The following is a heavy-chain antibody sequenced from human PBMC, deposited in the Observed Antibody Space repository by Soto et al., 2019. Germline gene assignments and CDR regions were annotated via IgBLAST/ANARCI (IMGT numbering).Heavy chain of an antibody. J-gene: IGHJ6*02. D-gene: IGHD5-12*01. V-gene: IGHV3-53*01. CDR3: ARDGGYDSYYYGMDV. CDR2: IYSHDAT. CDR1: GLNLAGHY. Sequence: PVGSQRLSTEVSGLNLAGHYVHLVHTAPGKGLEWVSLIYSHDATFYADSVKGRFTISRDNSKNTLYLQMNSLRAEDTAVYYCARDGGYDSYYYGMDVWGQGTTVNVSS.